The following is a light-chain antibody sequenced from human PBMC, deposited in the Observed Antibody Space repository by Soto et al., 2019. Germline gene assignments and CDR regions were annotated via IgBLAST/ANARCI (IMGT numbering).Light chain of an antibody. V-gene: IGKV3-15*01. Sequence: EIVMTQPPATLSVSPGERATLSCRASQSVSSNLAWYQQKPGQAPRLLIYGASTSATGIPARFSGSGSGTEFTLTICSLQSEVFADDYRQQYNTWPRPFGQDTEVEIK. CDR2: GAS. CDR3: QQYNTWPRP. J-gene: IGKJ1*01. CDR1: QSVSSN.